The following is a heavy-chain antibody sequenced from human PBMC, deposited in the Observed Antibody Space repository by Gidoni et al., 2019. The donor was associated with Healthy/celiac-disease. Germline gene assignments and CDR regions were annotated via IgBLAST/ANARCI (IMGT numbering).Heavy chain of an antibody. V-gene: IGHV3-66*02. Sequence: EVQLVESGGGLVQPGGSLRLSCAASGFTVSSNYMSWVRQAPGKGLEWVSVIYSGGSTYYADSVKGRFTISRDNSKNTLYLQMNSLRAEDTAVYYCAFSVVVVAGNDYWGQGTLVTVSS. J-gene: IGHJ4*02. CDR2: IYSGGST. CDR1: GFTVSSNY. CDR3: AFSVVVVAGNDY. D-gene: IGHD2-15*01.